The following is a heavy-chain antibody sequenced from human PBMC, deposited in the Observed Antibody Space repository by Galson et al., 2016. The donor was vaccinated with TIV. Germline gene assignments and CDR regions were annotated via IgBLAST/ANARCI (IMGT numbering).Heavy chain of an antibody. CDR2: IGYDGITK. Sequence: SLRLSCAVSGFSLNDYGTHWVRQAPGKGLEWVAVIGYDGITKYYADSVNGRFTISRDTSKNTLSLQMDSLTGEDTAMYYCARSAAFGTRSWYVFDSWGQRSMVTVSS. D-gene: IGHD3-10*01. V-gene: IGHV3-33*01. CDR3: ARSAAFGTRSWYVFDS. CDR1: GFSLNDYG. J-gene: IGHJ4*02.